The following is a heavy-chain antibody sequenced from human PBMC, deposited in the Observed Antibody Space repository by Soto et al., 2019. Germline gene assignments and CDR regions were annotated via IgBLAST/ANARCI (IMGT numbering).Heavy chain of an antibody. V-gene: IGHV3-11*01. Sequence: PGGSLRLSCAASGFTFSDYYMSWIRQAPGKGLEWVSYISSRGSTIYYADSVKGRFTISRDNAKNSLYLQMNSLRAEDTAVYYCARDHRDLVTYDYWGQGTLVTVSS. D-gene: IGHD5-18*01. CDR2: ISSRGSTI. CDR3: ARDHRDLVTYDY. J-gene: IGHJ4*02. CDR1: GFTFSDYY.